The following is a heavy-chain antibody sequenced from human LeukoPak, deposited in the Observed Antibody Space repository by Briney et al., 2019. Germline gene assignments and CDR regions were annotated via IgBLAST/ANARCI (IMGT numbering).Heavy chain of an antibody. J-gene: IGHJ4*02. CDR3: ARGYYDSSGYRLSDY. V-gene: IGHV1-2*02. D-gene: IGHD3-22*01. CDR2: INPNSGGT. CDR1: GYTFTSYY. Sequence: ASVKVSCKASGYTFTSYYMHWVRQAPGQGLEWMGWINPNSGGTNYAQKFQGRVTMTRDTSISTAYMELSRLRSDDTAVYCCARGYYDSSGYRLSDYWGQGTLVTVSS.